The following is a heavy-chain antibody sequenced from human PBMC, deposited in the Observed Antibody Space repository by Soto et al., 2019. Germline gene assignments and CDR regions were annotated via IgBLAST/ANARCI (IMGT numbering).Heavy chain of an antibody. Sequence: PSVKVSCKASGGTFSSYAISWVRQAPGQGLEWMGGIIPIFGTANYAQKFQGRVTITADESISTAYMELSSLRSEDTAVYYCARDKVGAIDYWGQGTLVTVSS. CDR3: ARDKVGAIDY. V-gene: IGHV1-69*13. D-gene: IGHD1-26*01. J-gene: IGHJ4*02. CDR2: IIPIFGTA. CDR1: GGTFSSYA.